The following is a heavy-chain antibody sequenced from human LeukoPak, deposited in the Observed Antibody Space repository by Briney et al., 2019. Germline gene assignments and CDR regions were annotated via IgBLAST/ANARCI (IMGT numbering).Heavy chain of an antibody. J-gene: IGHJ4*02. V-gene: IGHV4-34*01. CDR3: ARERDGYNYRYPLDY. CDR1: GGSFSGYY. CDR2: INHSGST. D-gene: IGHD5-24*01. Sequence: SETLSLTCAVYGGSFSGYYWSWIRQPPGEGQEWIGEINHSGSTNYNPSLKSRVTISVDTSKNQFSLKLSSVTAADTAVYYCARERDGYNYRYPLDYWGQGTLVTVSS.